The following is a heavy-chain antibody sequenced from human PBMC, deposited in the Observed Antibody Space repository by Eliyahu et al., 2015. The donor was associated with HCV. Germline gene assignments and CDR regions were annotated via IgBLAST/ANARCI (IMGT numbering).Heavy chain of an antibody. J-gene: IGHJ4*02. CDR3: ARSAPVASLMVY. CDR1: GFTFTSSA. Sequence: QMQLVQSGPEVKKPGTSVKVSCKASGFTFTSSAVQWVRQARGQRLEWIGWIVVGSGNTNYAQKFQERVTITRDMSTSTAYMELSSLRSEDTAVYYCARSAPVASLMVYWGQGTLVTVSS. D-gene: IGHD6-19*01. CDR2: IVVGSGNT. V-gene: IGHV1-58*01.